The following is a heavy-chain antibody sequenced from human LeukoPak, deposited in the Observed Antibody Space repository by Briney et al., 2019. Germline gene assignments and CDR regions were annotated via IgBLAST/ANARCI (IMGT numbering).Heavy chain of an antibody. CDR2: INHSGST. D-gene: IGHD3-9*01. V-gene: IGHV4-34*01. CDR1: GGSFSGYY. CDR3: ARGEGYYDILTGYSYYYGMDV. Sequence: SETLSLTCAVYGGSFSGYYWSWIRQPPGKGLEWIGEINHSGSTNYNPSLKSRVTISVDTSKNQFSLKLSSVTAADTAVYYCARGEGYYDILTGYSYYYGMDVWGQGTTVTVSS. J-gene: IGHJ6*02.